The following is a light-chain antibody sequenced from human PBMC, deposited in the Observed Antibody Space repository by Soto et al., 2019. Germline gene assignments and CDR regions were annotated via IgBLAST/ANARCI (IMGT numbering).Light chain of an antibody. V-gene: IGKV3-11*01. CDR2: DIS. Sequence: EIVLTQSPATLSLSPGERATLSCRASQRVSSYLAWYQQKPGQPPRLLIYDISNRATGIPARFSGSGSGTDFTLTISSLEPEYSAVYYCHQRNTWPRSTFGQGTKLQIK. J-gene: IGKJ2*02. CDR3: HQRNTWPRST. CDR1: QRVSSY.